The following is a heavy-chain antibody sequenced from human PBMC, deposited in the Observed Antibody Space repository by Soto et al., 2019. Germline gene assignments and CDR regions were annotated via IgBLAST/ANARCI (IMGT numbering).Heavy chain of an antibody. Sequence: PGESLKICCKGSGYSFTSYWIGWVRQMPGKGLEWMGIIYPGDSDTRYSPSFQGQVTISADKSISTAYLQWSSLKASDTAMYYCARLVQWLEYYYYGMDVWGQGTTGTVS. CDR2: IYPGDSDT. V-gene: IGHV5-51*01. J-gene: IGHJ6*02. CDR3: ARLVQWLEYYYYGMDV. CDR1: GYSFTSYW. D-gene: IGHD6-19*01.